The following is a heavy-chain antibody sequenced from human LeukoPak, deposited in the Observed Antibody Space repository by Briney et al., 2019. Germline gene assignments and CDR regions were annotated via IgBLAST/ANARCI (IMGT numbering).Heavy chain of an antibody. CDR2: IKSKTDGGTT. D-gene: IGHD5-12*01. CDR1: GFTFSNYS. J-gene: IGHJ4*02. CDR3: TTGGVDIVATIDSGDY. V-gene: IGHV3-15*01. Sequence: GGSLRLSCAASGFTFSNYSMNWVRQAPGKGLEWVGRIKSKTDGGTTDYAAPVKGRFTISRDDSKNTLYLQMNSLKTEDTAVYYCTTGGVDIVATIDSGDYWGQGTLVTVSS.